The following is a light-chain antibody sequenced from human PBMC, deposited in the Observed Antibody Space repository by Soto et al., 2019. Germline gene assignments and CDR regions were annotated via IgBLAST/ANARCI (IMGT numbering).Light chain of an antibody. CDR2: RAS. V-gene: IGKV3-20*01. Sequence: EIVLTQSPDTLSLSPGERATLSCRASQRVSSGFLAWYQQKPGQAPRLLIYRASTRVTGIPDRFTGSGSGTDFTLTISRLEPEDVAVYYCQQYESSPLTFGGGTKVEIK. CDR3: QQYESSPLT. CDR1: QRVSSGF. J-gene: IGKJ4*01.